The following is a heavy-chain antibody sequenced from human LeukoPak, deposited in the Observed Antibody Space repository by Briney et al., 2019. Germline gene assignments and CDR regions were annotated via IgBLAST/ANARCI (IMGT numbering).Heavy chain of an antibody. Sequence: GSSLRLSCAASGFTFSRNVMHCVRQAPGKGLEWGALISYDGNNKFYADSVKGRFTISRDNSRNTLYLQMNSLRGEHAAVYSCARGGIPTGPYYYFYYMDVWGKGTAVTVSS. CDR3: ARGGIPTGPYYYFYYMDV. V-gene: IGHV3-30*01. D-gene: IGHD3-10*01. CDR1: GFTFSRNV. J-gene: IGHJ6*03. CDR2: ISYDGNNK.